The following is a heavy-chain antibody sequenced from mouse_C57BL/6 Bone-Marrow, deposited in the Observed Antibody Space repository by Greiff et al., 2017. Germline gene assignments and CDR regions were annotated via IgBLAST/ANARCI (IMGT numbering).Heavy chain of an antibody. CDR2: IDPEDGDT. CDR1: GFNIKDYY. Sequence: EVKLQESGAELVRPGASVKLSCTASGFNIKDYYMHWVKQRPEQGLEWIGRIDPEDGDTEYAPKFQGKATMTEDTSSNTAYLQLSSLTSEDTAVYYCTTWAITTGFDYWGQGTTLTVSS. CDR3: TTWAITTGFDY. D-gene: IGHD1-2*01. J-gene: IGHJ2*01. V-gene: IGHV14-1*01.